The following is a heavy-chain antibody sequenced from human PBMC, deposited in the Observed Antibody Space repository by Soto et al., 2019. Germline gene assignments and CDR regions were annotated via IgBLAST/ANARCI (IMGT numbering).Heavy chain of an antibody. J-gene: IGHJ6*02. Sequence: QVHLVESGGNVVQPGRSLRLSCAASGFTFSSYGMHWVRQAPGKGLEWMAVMSYDGGNKYYADSVKGRFTISRDNSKNTLYLQMNSLRAEDTAVYYCARDRAAMDYYGLDVWGQGTTVTVSS. CDR3: ARDRAAMDYYGLDV. CDR2: MSYDGGNK. CDR1: GFTFSSYG. D-gene: IGHD5-18*01. V-gene: IGHV3-30*03.